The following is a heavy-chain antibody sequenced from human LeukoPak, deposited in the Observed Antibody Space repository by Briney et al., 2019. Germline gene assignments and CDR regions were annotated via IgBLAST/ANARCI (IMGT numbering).Heavy chain of an antibody. CDR3: AREDGGNPPFGLY. CDR1: GGSISSSSYY. V-gene: IGHV4-39*07. J-gene: IGHJ4*02. D-gene: IGHD4-23*01. CDR2: IYYSGST. Sequence: SETLSLTCTVSGGSISSSSYYWGWNRQPPGKGLEWIGSIYYSGSTYYNPSLKSRVTISVDTSKNQFSLKLSSVTAADTAVYYCAREDGGNPPFGLYWGQGTLVTVSS.